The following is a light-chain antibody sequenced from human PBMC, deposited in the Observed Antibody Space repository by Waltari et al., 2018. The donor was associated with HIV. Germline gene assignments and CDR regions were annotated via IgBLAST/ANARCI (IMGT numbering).Light chain of an antibody. Sequence: EILMTQSPAALSVSPGERATLSCRASQSVTSKLAWYQQKPGQAPRLLIYDASTRATGLSARFIGSGSGTEFTLTISSLQSEDFAVYYCQQYSNWPRTFGQGTKVEIK. CDR3: QQYSNWPRT. J-gene: IGKJ1*01. CDR1: QSVTSK. CDR2: DAS. V-gene: IGKV3-15*01.